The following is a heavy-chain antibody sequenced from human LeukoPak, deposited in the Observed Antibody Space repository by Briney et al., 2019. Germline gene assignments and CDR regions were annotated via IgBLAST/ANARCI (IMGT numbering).Heavy chain of an antibody. CDR3: AREKVDITIFGVGSYYSYYGMDV. Sequence: QPGGSLRLSCAASGFTFSSYWMHWVRHAPGKVLVGVSRINSGGSSTSYADSVKGRFTISRDNAKNTLYLQMNSLRAEDTAVYYCAREKVDITIFGVGSYYSYYGMDVWGQGTTVTVSS. J-gene: IGHJ6*02. V-gene: IGHV3-74*01. CDR2: INSGGSST. D-gene: IGHD3-3*01. CDR1: GFTFSSYW.